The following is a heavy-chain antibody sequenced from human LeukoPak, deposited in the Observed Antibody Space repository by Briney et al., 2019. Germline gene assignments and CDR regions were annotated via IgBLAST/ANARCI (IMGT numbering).Heavy chain of an antibody. J-gene: IGHJ6*02. Sequence: KPGGSLRLSCAASGFTFSSYSMNWVRQAPGKGLEWVSSISSSSSYIYYADSVRGRFTISRDNAKNSVYLQMNSLRAEDTAVYYCARPSVGGVIDGMDVWGQGTTVTVSS. CDR1: GFTFSSYS. D-gene: IGHD3-16*01. CDR3: ARPSVGGVIDGMDV. V-gene: IGHV3-21*01. CDR2: ISSSSSYI.